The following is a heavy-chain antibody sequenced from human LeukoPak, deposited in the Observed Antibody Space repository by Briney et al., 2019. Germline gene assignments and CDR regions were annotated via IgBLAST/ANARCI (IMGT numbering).Heavy chain of an antibody. J-gene: IGHJ6*03. CDR3: AREDTGSYYYYMDV. V-gene: IGHV1-2*02. CDR2: IDPNSGGT. Sequence: ASVKVSCKASGYTFTGYYMHWVRQAPGQGLEWMGWIDPNSGGTNYAQKFQGRVTMTRDTSISTAYMELSRLRSDDTAVYYCAREDTGSYYYYMDVWGKGTTVTVSS. D-gene: IGHD3-10*01. CDR1: GYTFTGYY.